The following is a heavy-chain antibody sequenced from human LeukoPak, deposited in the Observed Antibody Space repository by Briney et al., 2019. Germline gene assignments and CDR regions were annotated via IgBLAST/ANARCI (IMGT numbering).Heavy chain of an antibody. CDR2: ITPIIDSA. CDR3: TRVNLRGSQYNWFDP. CDR1: GGTFRSHI. Sequence: SVKVSCKTFGGTFRSHIFSWVRQAPGQGLEWMGNITPIIDSAKYSQKFRDRLTITGDSSTGTAYMELSSLTPEDTALYYCTRVNLRGSQYNWFDPSGQGTQVIVSS. D-gene: IGHD1-26*01. J-gene: IGHJ5*02. V-gene: IGHV1-69*08.